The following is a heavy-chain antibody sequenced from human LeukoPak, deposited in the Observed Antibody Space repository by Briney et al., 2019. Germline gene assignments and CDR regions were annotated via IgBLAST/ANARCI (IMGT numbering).Heavy chain of an antibody. J-gene: IGHJ4*02. CDR1: DYTFTNYG. CDR3: ARDYYDSSGYYYVFAY. D-gene: IGHD3-22*01. Sequence: GASVKVSCKASDYTFTNYGISWVRQAPGQGLEWMGWISAYNGNTNQAQKLQGRVTVTTDTSTRTAHMELRSLRSDDTAVYYCARDYYDSSGYYYVFAYWGQGTLVTVSS. CDR2: ISAYNGNT. V-gene: IGHV1-18*01.